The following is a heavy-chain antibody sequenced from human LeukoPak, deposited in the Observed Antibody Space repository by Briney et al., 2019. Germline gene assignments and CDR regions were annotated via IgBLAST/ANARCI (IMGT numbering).Heavy chain of an antibody. CDR3: ARIQSPLRFLEWRNYYMDV. Sequence: VASVKVSCKASGGTFSSYAISWVRQAPGQGLEWMGGIIPIFGTANYAQKFQGRVTITADESASTAYMELSSLRSEDTAVYYCARIQSPLRFLEWRNYYMDVWGKGTTVTISS. D-gene: IGHD3-3*01. V-gene: IGHV1-69*13. CDR2: IIPIFGTA. J-gene: IGHJ6*03. CDR1: GGTFSSYA.